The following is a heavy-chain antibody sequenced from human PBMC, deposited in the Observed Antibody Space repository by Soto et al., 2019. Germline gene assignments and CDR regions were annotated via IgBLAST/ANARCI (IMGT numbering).Heavy chain of an antibody. D-gene: IGHD6-19*01. CDR2: INHSGST. J-gene: IGHJ4*02. Sequence: SETLSLTGAVYCGSFIGYYWIWIRQPPGKGLEWIGEINHSGSTNYNPSLKSRVTISVDTSKNQFSLKLSSVTAADTAVYYCARGAIAVAAPYDYWGQGTLVTVSS. CDR1: CGSFIGYY. CDR3: ARGAIAVAAPYDY. V-gene: IGHV4-34*01.